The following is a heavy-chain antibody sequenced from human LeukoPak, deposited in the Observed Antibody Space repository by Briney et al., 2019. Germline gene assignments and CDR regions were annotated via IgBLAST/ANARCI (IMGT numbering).Heavy chain of an antibody. V-gene: IGHV1-46*01. CDR3: ARAIGCSSTSCPYTYYYYGMDV. CDR1: GYTFTSYY. CDR2: INPSGGST. Sequence: GASVKVSCKASGYTFTSYYMHWVRQAPGQGLEWMGMINPSGGSTSYAQKFQGRVTMTRDTSTSTVYMELSSLRSEDTAVYYCARAIGCSSTSCPYTYYYYGMDVWGKGTTVTVSS. D-gene: IGHD2-2*01. J-gene: IGHJ6*04.